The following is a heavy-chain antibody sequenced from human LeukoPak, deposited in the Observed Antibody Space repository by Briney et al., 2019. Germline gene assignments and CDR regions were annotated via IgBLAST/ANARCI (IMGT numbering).Heavy chain of an antibody. CDR1: GFTFSSQA. CDR3: VNDRSAPGLFDY. CDR2: ISSNGGST. Sequence: GGSLRLSCSASGFTFSSQAMYWVRQAPGKGLEYVLGISSNGGSTYYADSLKGRFTISRDNSKNMLYFQMSSLRAEDTAVYYCVNDRSAPGLFDYWGQGTLVTVSS. V-gene: IGHV3-64*05. J-gene: IGHJ4*02. D-gene: IGHD6-13*01.